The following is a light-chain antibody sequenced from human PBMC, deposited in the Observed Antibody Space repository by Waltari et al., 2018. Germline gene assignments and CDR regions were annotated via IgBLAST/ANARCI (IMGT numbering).Light chain of an antibody. CDR2: AAS. CDR1: DNIRIY. V-gene: IGKV1-39*01. Sequence: DVQMTQSPVSLSASVGDRVTITCRASDNIRIYLNWYQQKPGKAPKLLIYAASSLQSGVPSRFSGSGSETDFTLTISSLRPEDFATYYCQQSFSIPHTFGQGTNVEI. CDR3: QQSFSIPHT. J-gene: IGKJ2*01.